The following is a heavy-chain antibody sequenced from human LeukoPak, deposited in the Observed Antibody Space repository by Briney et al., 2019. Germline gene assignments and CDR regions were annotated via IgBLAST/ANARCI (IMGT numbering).Heavy chain of an antibody. CDR3: ARSSGYYYYGSGYYYGPY. CDR1: GYTFTSYG. D-gene: IGHD3-22*01. Sequence: GASVKVSCKASGYTFTSYGISWVRQAPAQGLEWMGWINAYNGNTNYSQKLQGRVTITTDTSTSTAYLELRSLRYDDTAVYDCARSSGYYYYGSGYYYGPYWGQGTLVTVSS. V-gene: IGHV1-18*01. CDR2: INAYNGNT. J-gene: IGHJ4*02.